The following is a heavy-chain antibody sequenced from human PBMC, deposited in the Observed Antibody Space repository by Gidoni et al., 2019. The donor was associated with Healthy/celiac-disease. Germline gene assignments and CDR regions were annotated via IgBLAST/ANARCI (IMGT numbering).Heavy chain of an antibody. CDR2: ISSSSSYT. CDR1: GFTFSDYY. V-gene: IGHV3-11*06. CDR3: ARDLRDTAMVTKGIGYYFDY. D-gene: IGHD5-18*01. Sequence: QVQLVASGGGLIKPGGSLRLSCAASGFTFSDYYLSWIRQAPGQGLAWGSYISSSSSYTNYADSVKGRLTISRDNAKNSLYLQRNSLRAEDTAVYYWARDLRDTAMVTKGIGYYFDYWGQGTLVTVSS. J-gene: IGHJ4*02.